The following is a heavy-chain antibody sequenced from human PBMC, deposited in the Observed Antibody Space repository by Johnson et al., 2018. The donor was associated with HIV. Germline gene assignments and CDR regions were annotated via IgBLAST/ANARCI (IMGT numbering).Heavy chain of an antibody. J-gene: IGHJ3*02. D-gene: IGHD2-8*02. V-gene: IGHV3-20*04. CDR1: GFSFNDYG. CDR3: ARALRVLLGAFDI. CDR2: VNWNGGST. Sequence: VQLVESGGGVVRPGGSLRLSCAASGFSFNDYGISWVRQAPGMGLEWVSGVNWNGGSTGYADSVKGRFTIARDNAKNSLYLQMNSLRAEDTALYYCARALRVLLGAFDIWGQGTMVTVSS.